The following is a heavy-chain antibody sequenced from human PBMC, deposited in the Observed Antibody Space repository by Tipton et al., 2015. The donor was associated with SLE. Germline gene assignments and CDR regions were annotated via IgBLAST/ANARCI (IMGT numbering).Heavy chain of an antibody. V-gene: IGHV4-59*11. Sequence: TLSLTCTVSGGSISSHYWSWIWQPPGKGLEWIGYIYYSGSTNYNPSLKSRVTISVDTSKNQFSLKLSSVTAADTAVYYCARYGTYDGSRYFQHWGQGTLVTVSS. D-gene: IGHD1-26*01. CDR2: IYYSGST. J-gene: IGHJ1*01. CDR3: ARYGTYDGSRYFQH. CDR1: GGSISSHY.